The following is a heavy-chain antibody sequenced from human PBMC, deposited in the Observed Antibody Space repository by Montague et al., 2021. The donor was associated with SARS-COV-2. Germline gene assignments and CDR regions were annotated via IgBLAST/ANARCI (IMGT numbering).Heavy chain of an antibody. CDR3: ATYHDSLTGYYIDAFDI. J-gene: IGHJ3*02. D-gene: IGHD3-9*01. Sequence: SETLSLTCTVSGGSISSSSYYWGWIRQPPGKGLEWIGSIYYSGSTYYNPSLKSRVTISVDTSKNQFSLQLSSVTAADTAVYYCATYHDSLTGYYIDAFDIWGQGTMVTVSS. CDR1: GGSISSSSYY. V-gene: IGHV4-39*01. CDR2: IYYSGST.